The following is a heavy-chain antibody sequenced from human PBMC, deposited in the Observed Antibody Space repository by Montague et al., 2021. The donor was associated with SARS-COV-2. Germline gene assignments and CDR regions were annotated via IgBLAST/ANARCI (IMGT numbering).Heavy chain of an antibody. D-gene: IGHD3-10*01. CDR1: SGSIISSGYY. J-gene: IGHJ4*02. V-gene: IGHV4-39*02. Sequence: SETLSLTCSISSGSIISSGYYWGWIRRPPGKELEWIGNIYYSGTTYYNPSLQSRGTISVDTSKNHLSLRLSSVTAADTAVYFCARGMIRGVTTPFDYWGQGSQVTASS. CDR3: ARGMIRGVTTPFDY. CDR2: IYYSGTT.